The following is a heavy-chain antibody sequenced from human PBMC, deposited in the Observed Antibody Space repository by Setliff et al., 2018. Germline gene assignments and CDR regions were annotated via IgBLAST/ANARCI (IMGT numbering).Heavy chain of an antibody. D-gene: IGHD6-13*01. CDR3: ASYGSWYERAYYYYYYMDV. CDR1: GFTVSSNY. CDR2: IYSGGST. Sequence: PGGSLRLSCAASGFTVSSNYMSWVRQAPGKGLEWVSVIYSGGSTYYADSVKGRFTISRDNSKNTLYLQMNSLRAEDTAVYYCASYGSWYERAYYYYYYMDVWGKGTTVTVSS. J-gene: IGHJ6*03. V-gene: IGHV3-53*01.